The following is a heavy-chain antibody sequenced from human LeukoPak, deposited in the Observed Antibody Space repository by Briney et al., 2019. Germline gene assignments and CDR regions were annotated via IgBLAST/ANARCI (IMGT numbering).Heavy chain of an antibody. CDR1: GGTFSSYA. J-gene: IGHJ3*02. CDR3: AREVAAAGLDAFDI. CDR2: IIPIFGTA. Sequence: SVKVSCKASGGTFSSYAISWVRQAPGQGLEWMGGIIPIFGTANHAQKFQGRVTITTDESTSTAYMELSSLRSEDTAVYYCAREVAAAGLDAFDIWGQGTMVTVSS. V-gene: IGHV1-69*05. D-gene: IGHD6-13*01.